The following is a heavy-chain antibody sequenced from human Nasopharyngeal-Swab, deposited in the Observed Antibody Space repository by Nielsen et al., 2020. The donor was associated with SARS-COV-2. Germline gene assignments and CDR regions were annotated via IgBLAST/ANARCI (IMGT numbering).Heavy chain of an antibody. V-gene: IGHV4-59*08. Sequence: SETLSLTCTVSGGSISSYYCSWIRQPAGKGVEWVGYNYYSGSNNYNPTLKSRVTISVDTCKNQFSLKMSSVTAADTAVYSCARGYSSGWYFDWGQGTLVTVSS. CDR1: GGSISSYY. D-gene: IGHD6-19*01. J-gene: IGHJ4*02. CDR3: ARGYSSGWYFD. CDR2: NYYSGSN.